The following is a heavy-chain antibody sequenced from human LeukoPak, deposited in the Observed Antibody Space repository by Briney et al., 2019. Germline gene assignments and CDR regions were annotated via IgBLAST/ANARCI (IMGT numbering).Heavy chain of an antibody. D-gene: IGHD6-19*01. J-gene: IGHJ3*02. CDR1: GFTFSSYS. Sequence: SGGSLRLSCAASGFTFSSYSMNWVRQAPGKGLEWVSSISSSSSYIYYADSVKGRFTISRDNAKNSLYLQMNSLRAEDTAVYYCARAIWAQDSSGWYVNAFDIWGQGTMVTVSS. V-gene: IGHV3-21*01. CDR3: ARAIWAQDSSGWYVNAFDI. CDR2: ISSSSSYI.